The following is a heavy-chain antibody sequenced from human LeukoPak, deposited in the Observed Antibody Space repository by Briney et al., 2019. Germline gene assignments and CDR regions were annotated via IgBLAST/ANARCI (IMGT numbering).Heavy chain of an antibody. J-gene: IGHJ4*02. D-gene: IGHD6-13*01. Sequence: PGGSLRLSCAASGFTFSDYSMTWVRQAPGKGLEWVSHMNYLTGNISYADSVRGRFTVSRDSAENSLYLHMSSLRAEDTAVYYCARGGPFSGYMSSWFLDYWGQGTLVTVSS. CDR1: GFTFSDYS. CDR2: MNYLTGNI. V-gene: IGHV3-48*04. CDR3: ARGGPFSGYMSSWFLDY.